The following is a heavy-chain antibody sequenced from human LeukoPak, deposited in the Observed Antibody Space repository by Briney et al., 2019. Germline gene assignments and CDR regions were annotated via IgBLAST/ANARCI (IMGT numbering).Heavy chain of an antibody. V-gene: IGHV4-59*01. CDR1: GGSISSYY. CDR2: IYYSGRT. CDR3: ARALPSSGASSDVFDY. J-gene: IGHJ4*02. D-gene: IGHD6-25*01. Sequence: SETLSLTCTVSGGSISSYYWSWIRQPPGKGLEWIGYIYYSGRTNYTPSLKSRVTISVDTSKNQFSLKLSSVTAADTAVYYCARALPSSGASSDVFDYWGQGTLVTVSS.